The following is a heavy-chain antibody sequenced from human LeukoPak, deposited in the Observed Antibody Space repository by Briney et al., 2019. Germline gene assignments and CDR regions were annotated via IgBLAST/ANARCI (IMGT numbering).Heavy chain of an antibody. D-gene: IGHD2-21*02. Sequence: ASVKVSCKASGYTFTGYYMHWVRQAPGQGLEWMGWINPNSGGTNYAQKFQGWVTMTRDTSISTAYMELSRLRSDDTAVYYCARGAYCGGDCYLLDYWGQGTLVTVSS. CDR2: INPNSGGT. CDR1: GYTFTGYY. CDR3: ARGAYCGGDCYLLDY. J-gene: IGHJ4*02. V-gene: IGHV1-2*04.